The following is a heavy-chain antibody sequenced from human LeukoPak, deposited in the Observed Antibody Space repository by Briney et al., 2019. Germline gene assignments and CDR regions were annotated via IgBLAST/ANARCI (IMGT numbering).Heavy chain of an antibody. Sequence: GGSLRLSCAASGFTFSSYSMTWVRQAPGKGLEWVSSISSSSSYIYYADSVKGRFTISRDNAKNSLYLQMNSLRAEDTAVYYCASNRNAGPYYYYGMDVWGQGTTVTVSS. CDR2: ISSSSSYI. CDR3: ASNRNAGPYYYYGMDV. J-gene: IGHJ6*02. CDR1: GFTFSSYS. V-gene: IGHV3-21*01.